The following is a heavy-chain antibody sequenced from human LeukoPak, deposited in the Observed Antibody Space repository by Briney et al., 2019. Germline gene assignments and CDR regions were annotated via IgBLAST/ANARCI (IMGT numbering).Heavy chain of an antibody. CDR2: INPNSGGT. CDR1: GYTFTDYY. CDR3: ARAEYSSTWNQGY. D-gene: IGHD6-13*01. V-gene: IGHV1-2*06. J-gene: IGHJ4*02. Sequence: ASVKVSCKASGYTFTDYYIHWVRQAPGQGLEWMGRINPNSGGTNNEQKFQGRVTMTRDTSISTAYMELSRLRSDDTAVYYCARAEYSSTWNQGYWGQGTLVTVSS.